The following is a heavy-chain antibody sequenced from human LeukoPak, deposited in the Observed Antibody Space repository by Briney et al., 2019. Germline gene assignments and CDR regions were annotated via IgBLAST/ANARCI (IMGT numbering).Heavy chain of an antibody. CDR3: ARGRRSGSYYNWFDP. CDR2: ICAYNGNT. V-gene: IGHV1-18*01. CDR1: GYTFTSYG. Sequence: ASVKVSCKASGYTFTSYGISWVRQAPGQGLEWMGWICAYNGNTNYAQKLQGRVTMTTDTSTSTAYMELRSLRSDDTAVYYCARGRRSGSYYNWFDPWGQGTLVTVSS. D-gene: IGHD1-26*01. J-gene: IGHJ5*02.